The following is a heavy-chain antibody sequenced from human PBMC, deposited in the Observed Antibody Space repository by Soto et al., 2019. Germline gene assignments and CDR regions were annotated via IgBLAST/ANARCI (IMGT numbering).Heavy chain of an antibody. CDR1: GDSITNLY. CDR3: ARSSDGEAYYYYMDV. V-gene: IGHV4-59*12. CDR2: VHDSGST. Sequence: SETLSLTCTVSGDSITNLYWTWIRQPPGKGLEWIGDVHDSGSTNSDPSLRSRVTISLDKSNNQFSLRLSSVTAADTAVYYCARSSDGEAYYYYMDVWGKGTTVTVSS. D-gene: IGHD3-10*01. J-gene: IGHJ6*03.